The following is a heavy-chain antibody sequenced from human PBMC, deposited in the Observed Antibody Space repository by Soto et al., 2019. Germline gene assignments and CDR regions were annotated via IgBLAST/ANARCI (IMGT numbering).Heavy chain of an antibody. D-gene: IGHD6-6*01. CDR1: GYSFPNYW. J-gene: IGHJ5*02. V-gene: IGHV5-51*01. CDR2: IYPGDTDI. CDR3: VRRGKDSSSSSSKSWVDP. Sequence: GESMTISCWASGYSFPNYWIGWVRQMPGKGLEWMGFIYPGDTDIMYSTSFQGQVTISADTSITTAYLQRNNLKASDSAMYYCVRRGKDSSSSSSKSWVDPWGQGTLGTV.